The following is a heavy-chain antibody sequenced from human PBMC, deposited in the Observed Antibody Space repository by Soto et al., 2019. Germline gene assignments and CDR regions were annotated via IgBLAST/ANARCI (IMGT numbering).Heavy chain of an antibody. CDR2: IYWNDDK. D-gene: IGHD2-2*01. CDR1: GFSLSTSGVG. Sequence: QITLKESGPTLVKPTQTLTLTCTFSGFSLSTSGVGVGWIRQPPGKALEWLALIYWNDDKRYSPSLKSRLTITKDTSKNQVVLTMTNMDPVDTATYYCAHTRGLGYCSSTSCYAPGDGGANYYYYYGMDVWGQGTTVTVSS. V-gene: IGHV2-5*01. J-gene: IGHJ6*02. CDR3: AHTRGLGYCSSTSCYAPGDGGANYYYYYGMDV.